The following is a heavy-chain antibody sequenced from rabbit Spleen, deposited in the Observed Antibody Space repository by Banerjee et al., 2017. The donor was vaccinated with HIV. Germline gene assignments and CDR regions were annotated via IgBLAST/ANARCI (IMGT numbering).Heavy chain of an antibody. CDR2: IYAGSSDST. J-gene: IGHJ4*01. D-gene: IGHD4-2*01. CDR1: GFSFSSYYY. CDR3: ARDGTGSAGYYFKL. V-gene: IGHV1S40*01. Sequence: QSLEESGGGLVKPGASLTLTCTASGFSFSSYYYMCWVRQAPGKGLEWIACIYAGSSDSTYYASWATGRFTISKTSSTTVTLQMTRLTAADTATYFCARDGTGSAGYYFKLWGQGTLVTVS.